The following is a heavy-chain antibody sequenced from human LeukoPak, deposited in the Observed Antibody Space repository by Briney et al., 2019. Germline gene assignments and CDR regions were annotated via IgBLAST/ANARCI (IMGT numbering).Heavy chain of an antibody. CDR3: ARYDSSPDLEVFDY. V-gene: IGHV4-39*07. Sequence: SETLSLTCTVSGGSISSGSYYWDWIRQPPGKGLEWIGSIYYSGSTYYNPSLKSRVTISVDTSKNQFSLKLSSVTAADTAVYYCARYDSSPDLEVFDYWGQGTLVTVSS. CDR2: IYYSGST. D-gene: IGHD3-22*01. CDR1: GGSISSGSYY. J-gene: IGHJ4*02.